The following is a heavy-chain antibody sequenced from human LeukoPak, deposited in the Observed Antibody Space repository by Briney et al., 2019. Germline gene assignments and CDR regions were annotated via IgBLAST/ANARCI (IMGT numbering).Heavy chain of an antibody. J-gene: IGHJ4*02. V-gene: IGHV3-9*01. D-gene: IGHD3-10*01. CDR2: ISWNSGSI. CDR1: GFTFDDYG. Sequence: GGSLRLSCAASGFTFDDYGMSWVRQAPGRGLEWVSGISWNSGSIGYADSVKGRFTISRDNAKNSLYLQMNSLRAEDTALYYCAKGPLFYYGSVGNFDYWGQGTLVTVSS. CDR3: AKGPLFYYGSVGNFDY.